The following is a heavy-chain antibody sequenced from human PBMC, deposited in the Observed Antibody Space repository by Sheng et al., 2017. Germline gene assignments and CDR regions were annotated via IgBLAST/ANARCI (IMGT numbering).Heavy chain of an antibody. CDR3: AREVYKGSSTMDY. Sequence: EVQLVESGGGLVQPGGSLRLSCAASGFTFSSYWMSWVRQAPGKGLEWVANIKQDGSEKYYVDSVKGRFTISRDNAKNSLYLQMNSLRAEDTAVYYCAREVYKGSSTMDYWGQGTLVTVSS. CDR2: IKQDGSEK. CDR1: GFTFSSYW. J-gene: IGHJ4*02. V-gene: IGHV3-7*01. D-gene: IGHD2-2*01.